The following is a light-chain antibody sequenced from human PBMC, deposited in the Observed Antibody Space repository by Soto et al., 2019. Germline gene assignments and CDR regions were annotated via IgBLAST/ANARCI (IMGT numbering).Light chain of an antibody. CDR1: QGIGDT. J-gene: IGKJ5*01. Sequence: MTQSPSTLSGSVGDRVTITCRASQGIGDTLARYQHKPGQTPRLLIYDTSARATDIPDRFSGSGSGTEFTLTISSLQPEDFATYYCQQHGQWPITFGQGTRLEIK. V-gene: IGKV3D-15*01. CDR3: QQHGQWPIT. CDR2: DTS.